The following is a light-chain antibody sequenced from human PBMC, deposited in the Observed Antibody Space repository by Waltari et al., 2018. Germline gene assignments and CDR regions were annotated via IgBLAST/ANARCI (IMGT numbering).Light chain of an antibody. CDR1: ISDSENFQF. V-gene: IGLV2-8*01. Sequence: QSALTQPPSASGSPGQSVTISCTGAISDSENFQFVSWYQQHPGKAPKLIIYDFSIRPSGVSNRFSGSKSGNVASLTVFDLQTADEADYFCCSFSGGNNFLFGGGTKLTVL. CDR2: DFS. CDR3: CSFSGGNNFL. J-gene: IGLJ2*01.